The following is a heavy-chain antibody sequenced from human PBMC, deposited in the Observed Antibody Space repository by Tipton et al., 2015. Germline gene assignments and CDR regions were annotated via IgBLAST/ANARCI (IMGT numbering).Heavy chain of an antibody. V-gene: IGHV4-59*01. Sequence: GLVKPSETLSLGCSVSGDSIRNNYWSWIRQPPGKGLEWIGYIYYSGDTNYNPSLKSRVTISVDTSKNQFSLKLSSVTAADTAVYYCARTSRGWYFDLWGRGTLVTVSP. D-gene: IGHD3-10*01. CDR3: ARTSRGWYFDL. CDR1: GDSIRNNY. CDR2: IYYSGDT. J-gene: IGHJ2*01.